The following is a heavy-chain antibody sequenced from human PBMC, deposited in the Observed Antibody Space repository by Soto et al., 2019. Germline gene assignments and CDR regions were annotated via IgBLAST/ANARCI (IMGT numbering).Heavy chain of an antibody. D-gene: IGHD6-13*01. V-gene: IGHV1-18*01. Sequence: QVQLVQSGAEVKKPGASVKVSCKASGYTFTSYGISWVRQAPGQGLEWMGWISAYNGNTNYAQKLQGRVTMTTDTSTGTADMGLRSLRSDDTAVYYCARSIAAAVDFDYWGQGPLVTVSS. CDR2: ISAYNGNT. J-gene: IGHJ4*02. CDR3: ARSIAAAVDFDY. CDR1: GYTFTSYG.